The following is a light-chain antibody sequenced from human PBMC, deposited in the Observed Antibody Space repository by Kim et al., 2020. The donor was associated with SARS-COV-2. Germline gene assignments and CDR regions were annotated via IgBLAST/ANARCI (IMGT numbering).Light chain of an antibody. V-gene: IGKV3-11*01. Sequence: EIVLTQSPATLSLSPGERATLSCRASQSVSSYLAWYQQKPGQAPRLLIYDASSRATGIPARFSGSGSGTDFNLTISSLEPEDFAVYYCQQRSNWPLLFTFGPGTKVDI. CDR3: QQRSNWPLLFT. CDR2: DAS. CDR1: QSVSSY. J-gene: IGKJ3*01.